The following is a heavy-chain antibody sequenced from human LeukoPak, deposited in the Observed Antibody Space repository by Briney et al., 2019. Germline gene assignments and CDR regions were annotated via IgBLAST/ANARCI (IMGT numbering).Heavy chain of an antibody. D-gene: IGHD4-23*01. CDR1: GYTLTELS. J-gene: IGHJ6*02. CDR3: ARDTSGRTVVTPSMILGMDV. V-gene: IGHV1-24*01. CDR2: FDPEDGET. Sequence: ASVKVSCKVSGYTLTELSMHWVRQAPGKGLEWMGGFDPEDGETIYAQKFQGRVTMTEDTSTDTAYMELSSLRSEDTAVYYCARDTSGRTVVTPSMILGMDVWGQGTTVTVSS.